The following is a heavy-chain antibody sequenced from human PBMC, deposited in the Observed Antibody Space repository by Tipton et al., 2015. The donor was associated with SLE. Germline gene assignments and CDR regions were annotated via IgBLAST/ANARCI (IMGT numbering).Heavy chain of an antibody. CDR3: ARDSYDILTGQISDAFDI. J-gene: IGHJ3*02. CDR2: IYTSGST. V-gene: IGHV4-4*07. D-gene: IGHD3-9*01. CDR1: GGSISSYY. Sequence: LRLSCTVSGGSISSYYWSWIRQPAGKGLEWIGRIYTSGSTNYNPSLKSRVTMSVDTSKNQFSLKLSSVTAADTAVYYCARDSYDILTGQISDAFDIWSQGTMVTVSS.